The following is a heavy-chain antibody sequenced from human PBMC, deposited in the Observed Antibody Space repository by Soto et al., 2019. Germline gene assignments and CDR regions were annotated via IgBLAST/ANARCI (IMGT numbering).Heavy chain of an antibody. J-gene: IGHJ4*02. CDR1: GFTFSSYG. V-gene: IGHV3-33*01. CDR2: IWYDGSNK. D-gene: IGHD2-2*01. Sequence: GGSLRLSCAASGFTFSSYGMHWVRQAPGKGLEWVAVIWYDGSNKYYADSVKGRFTISRDNSKNTLYLQMNSLRAEDTAVYYCARDGGVVVPAALDYWGQGTLVTVSS. CDR3: ARDGGVVVPAALDY.